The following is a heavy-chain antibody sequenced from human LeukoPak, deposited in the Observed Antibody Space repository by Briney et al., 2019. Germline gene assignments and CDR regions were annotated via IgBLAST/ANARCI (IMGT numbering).Heavy chain of an antibody. CDR1: GFTFDDYG. Sequence: GGSLRLSCAASGFTFDDYGMSWVRQAPGKGLEWVSGINWNGGSTGYADSVKGRFTISRDNAKNSLYLQMDSLRAEDTALYYCARDRKFTDAFDIWGQGTMVTVSS. V-gene: IGHV3-20*04. CDR2: INWNGGST. CDR3: ARDRKFTDAFDI. J-gene: IGHJ3*02.